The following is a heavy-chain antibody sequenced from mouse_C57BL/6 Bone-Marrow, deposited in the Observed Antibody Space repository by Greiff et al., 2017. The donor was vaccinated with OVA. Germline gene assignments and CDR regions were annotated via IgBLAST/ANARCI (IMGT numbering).Heavy chain of an antibody. J-gene: IGHJ3*01. V-gene: IGHV1-69*01. CDR2: IDPSDSYT. CDR3: AREGYDGYPVAY. D-gene: IGHD2-3*01. CDR1: GYTFTSYW. Sequence: QVQLQQPGAELVMPGASVKLSCKASGYTFTSYWMHWVKQRPGQGLEWIGEIDPSDSYTNYNQKFKGKSTLTVDKSSSTAYMQLSSLTSEDSAVYYGAREGYDGYPVAYWGQGTLVTVSA.